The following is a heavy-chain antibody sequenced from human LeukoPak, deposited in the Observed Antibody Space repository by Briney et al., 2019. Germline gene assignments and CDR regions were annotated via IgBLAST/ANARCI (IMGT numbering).Heavy chain of an antibody. Sequence: GGSLRLSCAASGFTFSDYYMSWIRQAPGKGLEWVSYISSSGSTILNADSVKGRFTLSRDNVKNTLYLQMNSLRAEDTAVYYCAKGLGLTGTSIYYYMDVWGKGTTVTVSS. CDR2: ISSSGSTI. D-gene: IGHD1-20*01. CDR3: AKGLGLTGTSIYYYMDV. CDR1: GFTFSDYY. J-gene: IGHJ6*03. V-gene: IGHV3-11*01.